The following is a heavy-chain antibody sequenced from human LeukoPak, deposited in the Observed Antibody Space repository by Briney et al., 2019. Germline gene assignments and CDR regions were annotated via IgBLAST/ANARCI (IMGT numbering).Heavy chain of an antibody. CDR3: AKLGGVWFGELDY. J-gene: IGHJ4*02. Sequence: GGSRRLSCAASGFTFSSYAMSWVRQAPGKGLEWVSAASGSGGTTHYADSAKGRFTISRDNSKNTLYLQMNSLRAEDTAVYYCAKLGGVWFGELDYWGQGTLVSASS. CDR1: GFTFSSYA. V-gene: IGHV3-23*01. CDR2: ASGSGGTT. D-gene: IGHD3-10*01.